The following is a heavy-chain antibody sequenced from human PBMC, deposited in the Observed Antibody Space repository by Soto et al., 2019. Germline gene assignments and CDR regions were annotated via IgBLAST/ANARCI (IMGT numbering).Heavy chain of an antibody. D-gene: IGHD3-3*01. CDR2: IVVGSDNT. J-gene: IGHJ4*02. CDR1: GFTFTSSA. V-gene: IGHV1-58*02. Sequence: ASVKVSCKASGFTFTSSAIQWVRQARGQRLEWIGWIVVGSDNTKYAQKFQERVTITRDMSTSTAYMELSSLRSEDTAVYYCAAGITIFGAADYWGQGTQVTVSS. CDR3: AAGITIFGAADY.